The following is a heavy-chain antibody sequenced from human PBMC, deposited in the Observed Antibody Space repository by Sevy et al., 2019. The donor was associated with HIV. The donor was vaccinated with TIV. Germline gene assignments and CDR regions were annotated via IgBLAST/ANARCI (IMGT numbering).Heavy chain of an antibody. Sequence: GGSLRLSCAASGFTFNTHAMNGVRQAPRKGLEWVSVISGPGYSTHYADSVKGRFTISRDNSKNTLYLQMNSLRADDTAVYYCAKALNPALESMIEVIFPTLKGFDVWGQGTMVTVSS. CDR1: GFTFNTHA. D-gene: IGHD3-22*01. CDR3: AKALNPALESMIEVIFPTLKGFDV. J-gene: IGHJ3*01. V-gene: IGHV3-23*01. CDR2: ISGPGYST.